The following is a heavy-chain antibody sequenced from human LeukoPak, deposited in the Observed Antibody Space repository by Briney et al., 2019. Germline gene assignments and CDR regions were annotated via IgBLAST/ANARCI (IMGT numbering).Heavy chain of an antibody. J-gene: IGHJ6*02. V-gene: IGHV4-59*08. D-gene: IGHD1-26*01. CDR1: GGSISSYY. CDR3: ARRSLIRTVGYYYAMDV. CDR2: IYYSGST. Sequence: SETLSLTCSVSGGSISSYYWSWIRQPPGKGLEWIGYIYYSGSTNYNPSLESRVTISVDTSKRQFSLKLTSVTAADTAVYYCARRSLIRTVGYYYAMDVWGQGTTVTVSS.